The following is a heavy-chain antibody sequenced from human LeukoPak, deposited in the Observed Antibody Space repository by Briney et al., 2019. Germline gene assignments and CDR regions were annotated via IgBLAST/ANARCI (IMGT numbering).Heavy chain of an antibody. CDR3: AKDIAREARYFDWLSYSSYYGMDV. J-gene: IGHJ6*01. D-gene: IGHD3-9*01. CDR2: ISWNSGSI. CDR1: GFTFDDYA. Sequence: GGSLRLSCAASGFTFDDYAMHWVRQAPGKGLEWVSGISWNSGSIGYADSVKGRFTISRDNAKNSLYLQMNSLRAEDTALYYCAKDIAREARYFDWLSYSSYYGMDVWGQGTTVTVSS. V-gene: IGHV3-9*01.